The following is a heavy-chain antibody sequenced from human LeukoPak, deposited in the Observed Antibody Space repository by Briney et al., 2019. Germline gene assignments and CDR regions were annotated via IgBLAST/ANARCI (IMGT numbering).Heavy chain of an antibody. CDR3: ARDGELLPDY. CDR1: GFTFDDYA. Sequence: GGSLRLSCAASGFTFDDYAMHWVRQAPGKGLEWVSGISWNSGSIGYADSVKGRFTISRDNSKNTLYLQMNSLRAEDTAVYYCARDGELLPDYWGQGTLVTVSS. CDR2: ISWNSGSI. J-gene: IGHJ4*02. D-gene: IGHD1-26*01. V-gene: IGHV3-9*01.